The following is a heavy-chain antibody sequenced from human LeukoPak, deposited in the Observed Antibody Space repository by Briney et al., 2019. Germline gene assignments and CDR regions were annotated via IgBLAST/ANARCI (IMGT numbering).Heavy chain of an antibody. CDR1: GFTFSSYV. CDR3: AKGSSSSRPYYFDS. Sequence: GGSLRLSCAASGFTFSSYVMSWVRQAPGEGLEGVSAVIGFYTYYADSGKGRFTISRDNSNNTLFLEMNSLRAGTPPVNSCAKGSSSSRPYYFDSWGLGSLVIVSS. D-gene: IGHD6-13*01. V-gene: IGHV3-23*01. CDR2: VIGFYT. J-gene: IGHJ4*02.